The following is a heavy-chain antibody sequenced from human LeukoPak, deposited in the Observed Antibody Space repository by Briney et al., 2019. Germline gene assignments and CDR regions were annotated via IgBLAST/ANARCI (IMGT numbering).Heavy chain of an antibody. D-gene: IGHD6-13*01. CDR3: ARDYERQGSSSVDY. CDR2: ISSSGSTI. V-gene: IGHV3-48*03. CDR1: GFTFSSYE. J-gene: IGHJ4*02. Sequence: QPGGSLRLSCAASGFTFSSYEMNWVRQAPGKGLEWVSYISSSGSTIYYADSVKGRFTISRDNAKNSLYLQMNSLRAEDTAVYYCARDYERQGSSSVDYWGQGTLVTVSS.